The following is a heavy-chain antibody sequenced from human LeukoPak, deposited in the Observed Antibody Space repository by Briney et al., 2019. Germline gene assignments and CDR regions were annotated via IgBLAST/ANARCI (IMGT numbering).Heavy chain of an antibody. CDR3: ARDLVGATA. CDR2: IYYSGST. Sequence: SETLSLTCTVSGGSISSSGYYWGWIRQPPGKGLEWIGSIYYSGSTYYNPSLKSRVTISVDTSKNQFSLKLSSVTAADTAVYYCARDLVGATAWGQGTLVTVSS. V-gene: IGHV4-39*07. CDR1: GGSISSSGYY. D-gene: IGHD1-26*01. J-gene: IGHJ5*02.